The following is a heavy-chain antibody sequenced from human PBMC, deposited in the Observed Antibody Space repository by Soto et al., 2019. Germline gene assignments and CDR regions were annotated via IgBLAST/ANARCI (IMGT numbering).Heavy chain of an antibody. CDR1: GFTFSNAW. CDR3: TTDAGDDSSGYPSFGY. CDR2: IKSKTDGGTT. V-gene: IGHV3-15*07. Sequence: EVQLVESGGGLVKPGGSLRLSCAASGFTFSNAWMNWVRQAPGKGLEWVGRIKSKTDGGTTDHAAPVKGRFTISRDDSKNTLYLQMNRLKTEDTAVYYCTTDAGDDSSGYPSFGYWGQGTLVTVSS. J-gene: IGHJ4*02. D-gene: IGHD3-22*01.